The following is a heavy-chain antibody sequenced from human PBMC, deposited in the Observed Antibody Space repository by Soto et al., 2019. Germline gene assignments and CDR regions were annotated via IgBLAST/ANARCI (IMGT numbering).Heavy chain of an antibody. CDR1: GFTFSSYA. J-gene: IGHJ3*02. D-gene: IGHD1-1*01. Sequence: QVQLVESGGGVVQPGRSLRLSCAASGFTFSSYAMHWVRQAPGKGLEWVAVISYDGSNKYYADSVKGRFTISRDNSKNSVFLQRNSRSADDKAVYYCASSGYYGELERPMNAAFDIWGQGSMVTVSS. CDR2: ISYDGSNK. CDR3: ASSGYYGELERPMNAAFDI. V-gene: IGHV3-30-3*01.